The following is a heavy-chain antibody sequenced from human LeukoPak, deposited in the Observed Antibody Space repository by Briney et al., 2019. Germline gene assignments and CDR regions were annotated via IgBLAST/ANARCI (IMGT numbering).Heavy chain of an antibody. V-gene: IGHV3-64D*09. D-gene: IGHD3-22*01. J-gene: IGHJ4*02. CDR1: GFTFSNYG. CDR3: VRNRPTGIYGDSSGYYWGLLDY. CDR2: ISSNEIST. Sequence: PGGSLRLSCSASGFTFSNYGIHWVPQAPRKGLEYVSAISSNEISTYYTDSVKGRVTISRDNAKNTLYLQMSRLRAEDTAVYYCVRNRPTGIYGDSSGYYWGLLDYWGQGTLVTVSS.